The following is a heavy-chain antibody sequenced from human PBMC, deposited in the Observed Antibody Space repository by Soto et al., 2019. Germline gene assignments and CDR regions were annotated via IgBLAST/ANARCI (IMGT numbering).Heavy chain of an antibody. Sequence: QVQLAQSGGGVVQPGGSLRLSCAASGFTFSRYGMHWVRQAPGKGLEWVAVIWYDGSKTYYEESVKGRFTISRDNSKNTVSLQINNLRVEDMAVYYCASDRGGYSGGMDVWGQGTTVTVSS. D-gene: IGHD1-26*01. V-gene: IGHV3-33*01. CDR3: ASDRGGYSGGMDV. CDR1: GFTFSRYG. J-gene: IGHJ6*02. CDR2: IWYDGSKT.